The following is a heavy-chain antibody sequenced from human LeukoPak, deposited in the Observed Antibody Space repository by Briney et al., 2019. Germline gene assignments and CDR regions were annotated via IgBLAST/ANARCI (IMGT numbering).Heavy chain of an antibody. CDR1: GFTFNSYA. J-gene: IGHJ4*02. V-gene: IGHV3-30*04. CDR3: ARDPMYRGVILYYFDY. D-gene: IGHD3-10*01. Sequence: AGGSLRLSCAASGFTFNSYAMHWVRQAPGKGLEWVAVMSYDGSSEYYTDSVKGRFTISRDNSKNTLYLQMNSLRAEDTAVYYCARDPMYRGVILYYFDYWGQGTLVTVSS. CDR2: MSYDGSSE.